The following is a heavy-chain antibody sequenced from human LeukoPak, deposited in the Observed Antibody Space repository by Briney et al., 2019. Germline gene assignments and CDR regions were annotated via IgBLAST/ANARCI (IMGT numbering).Heavy chain of an antibody. V-gene: IGHV3-21*01. D-gene: IGHD1-1*01. CDR3: ARDRTQLERRGYGMDV. Sequence: GGSLRLSCAASGFTFSSYSMNWVRQAPGKGLEWVSSISSSSSYIYHADSVKGRFTISRDNAKNSLYLQMNSLRAEDTAVYYCARDRTQLERRGYGMDVWGQGTTVTVSS. CDR2: ISSSSSYI. J-gene: IGHJ6*02. CDR1: GFTFSSYS.